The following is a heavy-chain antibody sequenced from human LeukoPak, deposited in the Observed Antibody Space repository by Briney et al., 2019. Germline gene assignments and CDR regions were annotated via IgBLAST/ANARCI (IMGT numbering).Heavy chain of an antibody. J-gene: IGHJ5*02. CDR2: ISYDGSNK. CDR3: ASPRGGSP. D-gene: IGHD3-16*01. Sequence: GGSLRLSCAASGFTFSSYAMHWVRQAPGKGLEWVAVISYDGSNKYYADSVKGRFTISRDNSKNTLYLQMNSLRAEDTAVYYCASPRGGSPWGQGTLVTVSS. V-gene: IGHV3-30-3*01. CDR1: GFTFSSYA.